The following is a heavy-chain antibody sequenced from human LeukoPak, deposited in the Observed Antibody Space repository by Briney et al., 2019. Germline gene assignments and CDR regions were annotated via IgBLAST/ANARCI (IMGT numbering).Heavy chain of an antibody. CDR1: GGCINNDY. CDR3: ARRRRLAAAGTDAFDI. V-gene: IGHV4-59*08. D-gene: IGHD6-13*01. J-gene: IGHJ3*02. Sequence: PSETLSLTCAVSGGCINNDYWNWIRQPPGKGLEWIGFVYYSGNTNYNPSLESRVTISVDTSKTQFSLNLRSVTAADTAVYYCARRRRLAAAGTDAFDIWGQGTVVTVSS. CDR2: VYYSGNT.